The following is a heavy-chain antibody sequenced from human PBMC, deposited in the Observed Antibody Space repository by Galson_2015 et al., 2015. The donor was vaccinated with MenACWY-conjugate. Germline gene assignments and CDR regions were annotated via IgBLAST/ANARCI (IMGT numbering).Heavy chain of an antibody. D-gene: IGHD5-12*01. J-gene: IGHJ5*02. Sequence: SLRLSCAASGFTVSTSCMSWVRQAPGEGLEWVSIICSGSTTKYADSVKGRFTISGDNSKSTVYLQMNSLRVEDTAMYYCARSEVGYGERWLDPWGQGTLVTVSS. CDR3: ARSEVGYGERWLDP. V-gene: IGHV3-53*01. CDR1: GFTVSTSC. CDR2: ICSGSTT.